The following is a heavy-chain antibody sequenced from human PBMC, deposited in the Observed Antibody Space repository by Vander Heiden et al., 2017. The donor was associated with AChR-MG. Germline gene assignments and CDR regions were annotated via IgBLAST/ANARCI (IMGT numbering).Heavy chain of an antibody. CDR1: GGSVSSGGYY. J-gene: IGHJ6*02. D-gene: IGHD3-16*01. Sequence: QVQLPEPGPGLVKPAETLSPTCTVSGGSVSSGGYYWSWLRQPPGKGLEWFGYIYYSGSANYNPSLKGRVTISVDTSKNQFSLSLSSVTAADTAVYYCARSLMITFGGVYGMDVWGHGTTVTVSS. CDR3: ARSLMITFGGVYGMDV. V-gene: IGHV4-61*08. CDR2: IYYSGSA.